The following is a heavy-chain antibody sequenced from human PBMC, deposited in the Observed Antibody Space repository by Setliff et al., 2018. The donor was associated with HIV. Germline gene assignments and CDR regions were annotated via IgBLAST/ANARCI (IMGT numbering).Heavy chain of an antibody. J-gene: IGHJ6*02. CDR1: GYSISSPYY. D-gene: IGHD6-13*01. CDR3: TRAEQQLPYYYYYYGMDV. Sequence: PSETLSLTCAVSGYSISSPYYWGWVRQSPAKGLEWIGSVYHSGSTNYNPSLKSRVTISVDTSKNQFSLKLSSVTAADTAVYYCTRAEQQLPYYYYYYGMDVWGQGTTVTVSS. CDR2: VYHSGST. V-gene: IGHV4-38-2*01.